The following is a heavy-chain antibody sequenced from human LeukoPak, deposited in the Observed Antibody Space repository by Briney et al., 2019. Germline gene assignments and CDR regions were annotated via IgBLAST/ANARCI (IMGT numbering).Heavy chain of an antibody. CDR3: ARGGGLDV. J-gene: IGHJ6*02. Sequence: GGSLRLSCAASGFTSGIYAVSWARQAPGKGLEWVASINHNGNVNYYVDSVKGRFTISRDNAKNSLYLQMSNLRAEDTAVYFCARGGGLDVWGQGATVTVSS. CDR2: INHNGNVN. CDR1: GFTSGIYA. V-gene: IGHV3-7*03. D-gene: IGHD3-16*01.